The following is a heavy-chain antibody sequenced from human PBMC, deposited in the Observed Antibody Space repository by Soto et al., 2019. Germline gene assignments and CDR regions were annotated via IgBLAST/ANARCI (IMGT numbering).Heavy chain of an antibody. V-gene: IGHV3-23*01. D-gene: IGHD2-15*01. Sequence: EVQLLESGGGLVQPGASLRLSCAASGFTFSSYAMKWVRQAPGKGLEWVSSISGIGDYTYFADSVKGRVTISRDNSKDTLYLQMSSLRVEDTAIYYCAKDSRSHPQGWFDPWGQGTLVTVSS. CDR3: AKDSRSHPQGWFDP. CDR1: GFTFSSYA. J-gene: IGHJ5*02. CDR2: ISGIGDYT.